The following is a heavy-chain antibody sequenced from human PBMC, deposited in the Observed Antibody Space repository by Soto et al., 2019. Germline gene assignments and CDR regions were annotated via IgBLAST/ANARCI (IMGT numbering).Heavy chain of an antibody. V-gene: IGHV4-30-4*08. CDR3: ARDRAKWKDYHHYGLAV. CDR2: IYYSGST. D-gene: IGHD1-20*01. CDR1: GGFIRSSSYY. Sequence: SETLSLTCTVSGGFIRSSSYYLGWIRQPPGKGLEWIGYIYYSGSTYYNPSLKSRLTMSVDTSKNQFSLKLSSVTAADTAVYYCARDRAKWKDYHHYGLAVWRQRTTDPGSS. J-gene: IGHJ6*01.